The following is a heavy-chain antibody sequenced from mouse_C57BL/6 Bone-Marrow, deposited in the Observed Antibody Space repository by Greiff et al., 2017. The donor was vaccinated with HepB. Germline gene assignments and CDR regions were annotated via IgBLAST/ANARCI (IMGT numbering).Heavy chain of an antibody. CDR1: GFTFNTYA. J-gene: IGHJ1*03. V-gene: IGHV10-3*01. D-gene: IGHD1-1*01. CDR3: VREIYYYAPDWYFDV. Sequence: EAGGGLVQPKGSLTLSCAASGFTFNTYAMHWVRQAPGKGLEWVARIRSKSSNYATYYADSVKDRFTISRDDSQSMLYLQMNNLKTEDTAMYYCVREIYYYAPDWYFDVWGTGTTVTVSS. CDR2: IRSKSSNYAT.